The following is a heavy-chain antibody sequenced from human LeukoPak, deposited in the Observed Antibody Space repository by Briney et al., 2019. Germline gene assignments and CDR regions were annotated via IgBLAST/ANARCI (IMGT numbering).Heavy chain of an antibody. J-gene: IGHJ4*02. CDR3: ARDHCSSTGCYFDY. D-gene: IGHD2-2*01. CDR2: ISYDGSNK. CDR1: GFTFSSYA. Sequence: GGSLRLSCAASGFTFSSYAMHWVRQAPGKGLEWVAVISYDGSNKYYADSVKGRFTISRDNSKNTLYLQMNSLRAEDTAVYYCARDHCSSTGCYFDYWGQGTLVTVSS. V-gene: IGHV3-30-3*01.